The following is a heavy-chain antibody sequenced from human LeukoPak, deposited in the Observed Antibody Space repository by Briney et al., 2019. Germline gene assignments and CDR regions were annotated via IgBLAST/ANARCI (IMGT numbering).Heavy chain of an antibody. Sequence: SVKVSCKASGGTFSSYAISWVRQAPGQGLEWMGGVIPVFGTANYAQKFQGRVTITADESTSTAYMELSSLRSEDTAVYYCARDRVVGLGIDNAFDIWGHGTMVTVSS. J-gene: IGHJ3*02. D-gene: IGHD2-15*01. V-gene: IGHV1-69*13. CDR1: GGTFSSYA. CDR3: ARDRVVGLGIDNAFDI. CDR2: VIPVFGTA.